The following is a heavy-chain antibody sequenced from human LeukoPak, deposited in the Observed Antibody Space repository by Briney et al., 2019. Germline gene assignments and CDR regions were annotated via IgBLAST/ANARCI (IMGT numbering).Heavy chain of an antibody. D-gene: IGHD2-2*01. Sequence: GGSLRLSCAASGFPFCSYALHWVRQAPGKGLEWVAVTSYDGTNKYYADSVKGRFTISRDNSNNKLSRQMNSLRPDDTALYYCARDQGFCVSTSCSSGFYYYMDVWGKGTTVTVFS. CDR2: TSYDGTNK. J-gene: IGHJ6*03. CDR1: GFPFCSYA. CDR3: ARDQGFCVSTSCSSGFYYYMDV. V-gene: IGHV3-30*01.